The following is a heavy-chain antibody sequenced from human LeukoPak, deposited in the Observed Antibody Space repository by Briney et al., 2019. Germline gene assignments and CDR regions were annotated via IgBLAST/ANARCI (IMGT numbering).Heavy chain of an antibody. D-gene: IGHD1-26*01. CDR3: ATPYSGGYHGLDI. J-gene: IGHJ3*02. CDR1: GGSISSSTYY. Sequence: PSETLSLTCTVSGGSISSSTYYWGWIRQPPGKGLEWIGRIYYSGSTSYNPSLKSRVTISVDTSKNQCSLKLNSVTAAGTAVYYCATPYSGGYHGLDIWGQGTMVTVSS. V-gene: IGHV4-39*01. CDR2: IYYSGST.